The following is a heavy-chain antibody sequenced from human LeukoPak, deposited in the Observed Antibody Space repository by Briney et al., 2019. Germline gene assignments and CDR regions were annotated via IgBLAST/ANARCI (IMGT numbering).Heavy chain of an antibody. Sequence: GSLRLSCAASGFTFSAYSMNWVRQAPGKGLEWVSSISGSGIYIYYADSVKGRFTISRDNAKNSLYLQMNSLRAEDTAVYYCARGGYSYAFDIWGQGTMVTVSS. CDR2: ISGSGIYI. D-gene: IGHD5-18*01. J-gene: IGHJ3*02. CDR1: GFTFSAYS. CDR3: ARGGYSYAFDI. V-gene: IGHV3-21*01.